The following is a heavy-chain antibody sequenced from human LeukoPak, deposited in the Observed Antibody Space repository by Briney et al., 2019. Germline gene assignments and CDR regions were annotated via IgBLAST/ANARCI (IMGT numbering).Heavy chain of an antibody. J-gene: IGHJ6*03. CDR3: ARDLRTYDILTGYTHIYYMDV. Sequence: ASVKVSCKASGGTFSSYAISWVRQAPGQGLEWMGGITPIFGTANYEQKFQGRVTITTDESTSTAYMELSSLRSEDTAVYYCARDLRTYDILTGYTHIYYMDVWGKGTTVTVSS. D-gene: IGHD3-9*01. CDR2: ITPIFGTA. CDR1: GGTFSSYA. V-gene: IGHV1-69*05.